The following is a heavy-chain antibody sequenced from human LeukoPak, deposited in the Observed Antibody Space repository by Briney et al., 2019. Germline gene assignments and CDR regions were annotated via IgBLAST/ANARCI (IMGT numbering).Heavy chain of an antibody. CDR3: ARDRLEWLSDWFDP. Sequence: PGGSLRLSCAASGFTFSSYAMHWVRQAPGKGLEWVAVISYDGSNKYYADSVKGRFTISRDNSKNTLYLQMNSLRAEDTAVYYCARDRLEWLSDWFDPWGQGTLVTVSS. D-gene: IGHD3-3*01. J-gene: IGHJ5*02. V-gene: IGHV3-30-3*01. CDR1: GFTFSSYA. CDR2: ISYDGSNK.